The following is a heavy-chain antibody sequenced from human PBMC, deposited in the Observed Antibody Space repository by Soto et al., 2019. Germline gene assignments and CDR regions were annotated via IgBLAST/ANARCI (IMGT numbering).Heavy chain of an antibody. CDR2: ISYDGSNK. V-gene: IGHV3-30-3*01. CDR1: GFTFSSYA. J-gene: IGHJ6*02. D-gene: IGHD3-3*01. Sequence: QVQLVESGGGVVQPGRSLRLSCAASGFTFSSYAMHWVRQAPGKGLEWVAVISYDGSNKYYADSVKGRFTISRDNSKNTXXLQMNSLRAEDTAVYYCARAPIPPYYDFWSGHPDVWGQGTTVTVSS. CDR3: ARAPIPPYYDFWSGHPDV.